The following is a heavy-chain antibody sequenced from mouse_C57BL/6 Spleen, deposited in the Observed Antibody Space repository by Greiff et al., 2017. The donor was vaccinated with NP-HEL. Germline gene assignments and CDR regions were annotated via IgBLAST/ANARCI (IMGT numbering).Heavy chain of an antibody. D-gene: IGHD1-1*01. Sequence: QVQLQQSGPGLVQPSQSLSITCTVSGFSLTSYGVHWVRQSPGKGLEWLGVIWRGGSTDYNAAFMSRLSITKDNSKSQVFFKMTSLQADDTAIYYCAKDYGSSYDAMDYWGQGTSVTVSS. CDR1: GFSLTSYG. CDR2: IWRGGST. V-gene: IGHV2-5*01. CDR3: AKDYGSSYDAMDY. J-gene: IGHJ4*01.